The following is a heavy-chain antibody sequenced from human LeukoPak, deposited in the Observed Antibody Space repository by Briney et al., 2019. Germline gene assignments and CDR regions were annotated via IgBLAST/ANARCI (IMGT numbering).Heavy chain of an antibody. J-gene: IGHJ3*02. V-gene: IGHV3-23*01. CDR2: ISGRNTGT. CDR3: ANPYGSGSYYMSALDI. Sequence: GGSLRLSCAASGFNFRIHDMSWVRQAPGKGLEWVSTISGRNTGTYYADSVKGRFTISRDNSKNTLYLQMSSLRAEDTAVYYCANPYGSGSYYMSALDIWGLGTMVTVSS. CDR1: GFNFRIHD. D-gene: IGHD3-10*01.